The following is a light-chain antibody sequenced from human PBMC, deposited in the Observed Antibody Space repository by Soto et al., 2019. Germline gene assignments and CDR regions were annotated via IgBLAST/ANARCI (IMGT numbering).Light chain of an antibody. CDR2: EVS. CDR1: SSDVGGYNY. V-gene: IGLV2-14*01. CDR3: SSYTSSSTRL. J-gene: IGLJ3*02. Sequence: QSALTQPASVSGSPGQSITISCTGTSSDVGGYNYVSWYQQHPGKAPKLMIYEVSNRPSGVSNRFSGSKSGNTASLTISGRQAEDEADYYFSSYTSSSTRLFGGGTKHTVL.